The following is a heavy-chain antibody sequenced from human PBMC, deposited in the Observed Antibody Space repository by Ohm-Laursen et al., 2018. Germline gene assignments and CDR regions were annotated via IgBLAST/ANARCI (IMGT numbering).Heavy chain of an antibody. CDR2: ISWNSGSI. CDR1: GFTFDDYA. V-gene: IGHV3-9*01. J-gene: IGHJ4*02. CDR3: ARDPVRGLTDY. D-gene: IGHD3-16*01. Sequence: SLRLSCAASGFTFDDYAMHWVRQAPGKGLEWVSGISWNSGSIGYADSVKGRFTISKDNAKNSLYLQMNSLRAEDTAVYHCARDPVRGLTDYWGQGTLVTVSS.